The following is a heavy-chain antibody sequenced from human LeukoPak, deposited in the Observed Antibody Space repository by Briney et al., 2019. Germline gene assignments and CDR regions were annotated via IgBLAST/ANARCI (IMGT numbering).Heavy chain of an antibody. J-gene: IGHJ3*02. CDR1: GFTFSDYN. V-gene: IGHV3-48*04. CDR2: ITYSGSTI. CDR3: ARGRPMITLGGVIVPDAFDI. Sequence: PGGSLRLSCAASGFTFSDYNMNWVRQAPGKGPEWVSFITYSGSTIYYADSVKGRFTISRDNAKNSLYLQMNSLRAEDTAVYYCARGRPMITLGGVIVPDAFDIWGQGAMVTVSS. D-gene: IGHD3-16*02.